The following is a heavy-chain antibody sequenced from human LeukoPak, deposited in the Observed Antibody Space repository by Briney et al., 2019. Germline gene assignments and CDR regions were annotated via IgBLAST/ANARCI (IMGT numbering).Heavy chain of an antibody. CDR2: ISGSGGST. CDR3: AKVPWSGYYGAFDI. CDR1: AFTCSSYG. D-gene: IGHD3-3*01. J-gene: IGHJ3*02. V-gene: IGHV3-23*01. Sequence: PGGSLRLSCAASAFTCSSYGMSWARQAPGKEREWVAAISGSGGSTCYADSVKGRSTSSRDNSKNTLYLQMNSMRAEDTAVYYCAKVPWSGYYGAFDIWGQGTMVTVSS.